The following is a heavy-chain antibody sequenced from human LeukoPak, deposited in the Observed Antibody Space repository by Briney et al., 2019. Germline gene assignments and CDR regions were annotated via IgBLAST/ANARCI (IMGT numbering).Heavy chain of an antibody. CDR2: ISYDGSNK. Sequence: GGSLRLSCAASGFTFSSYGMHWVRQAPSKGLEWVAVISYDGSNKYYADSVKGRFTISRDNSKNTLYLQMNSLRAEDTAVYYCAKDGGAYPAYWGQGTLVTVSS. J-gene: IGHJ4*02. D-gene: IGHD1-26*01. CDR3: AKDGGAYPAY. V-gene: IGHV3-30*18. CDR1: GFTFSSYG.